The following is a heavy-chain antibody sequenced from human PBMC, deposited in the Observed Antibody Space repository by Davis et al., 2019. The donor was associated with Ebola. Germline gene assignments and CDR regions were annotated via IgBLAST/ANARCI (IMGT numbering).Heavy chain of an antibody. CDR3: ARVSIEGDFDY. D-gene: IGHD1-26*01. CDR1: GFTFSSYG. V-gene: IGHV3-33*01. CDR2: IWYDGTNK. Sequence: GGSLRLSCAASGFTFSSYGMHWVRQAPGKRLEWVAVIWYDGTNKYYADSVKGRFTISRDNSKNTLYLQMNSLRAEDTAVYYCARVSIEGDFDYWGQGTLVTVSS. J-gene: IGHJ4*02.